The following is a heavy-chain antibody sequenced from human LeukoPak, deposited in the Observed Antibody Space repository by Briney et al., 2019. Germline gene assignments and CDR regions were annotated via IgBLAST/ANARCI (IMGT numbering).Heavy chain of an antibody. CDR3: ARVWLENLLNWFDP. CDR2: IYYSGST. V-gene: IGHV4-31*03. CDR1: GGSISSGGYY. J-gene: IGHJ5*02. Sequence: SETLSLTCTVSGGSISSGGYYWSWIRQHPGKGLEWIGYIYYSGSTYYNPSLKSRVTISVDTSKNQFSLKLSSVTAADTAVHYCARVWLENLLNWFDPWGQGTLVTVSS. D-gene: IGHD6-19*01.